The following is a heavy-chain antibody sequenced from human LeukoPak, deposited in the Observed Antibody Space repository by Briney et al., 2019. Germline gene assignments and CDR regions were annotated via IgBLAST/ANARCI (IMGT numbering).Heavy chain of an antibody. Sequence: ASLKVSCKASGYTLTSYDINWARQATGQGLEWMGWMNPNSGNTGYAQNFQGRVTITRDTSISTAYMELNSLRSEDTAVYYCARLDLRMARYFDYWGQGTLVTVSS. CDR2: MNPNSGNT. J-gene: IGHJ4*02. D-gene: IGHD5-24*01. CDR3: ARLDLRMARYFDY. CDR1: GYTLTSYD. V-gene: IGHV1-8*01.